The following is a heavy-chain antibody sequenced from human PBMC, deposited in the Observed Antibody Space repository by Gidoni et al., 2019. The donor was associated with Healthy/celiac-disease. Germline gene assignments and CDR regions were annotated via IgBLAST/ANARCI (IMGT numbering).Heavy chain of an antibody. CDR1: GFTFSSYA. CDR2: ISGSGGST. D-gene: IGHD4-4*01. V-gene: IGHV3-23*01. CDR3: AKDVVTTRLWGFQSWDY. J-gene: IGHJ4*02. Sequence: EVQLLESGGGLVQPGGSLRLSCAASGFTFSSYAMSWVRQAPGKGLEWVSAISGSGGSTYYADSVKGRFTISRDNSKNTLYLQMNSLRAEDTAVYYCAKDVVTTRLWGFQSWDYWGQGTLVTVSS.